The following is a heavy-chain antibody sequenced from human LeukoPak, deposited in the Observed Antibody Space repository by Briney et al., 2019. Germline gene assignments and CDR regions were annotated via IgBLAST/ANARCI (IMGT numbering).Heavy chain of an antibody. D-gene: IGHD3-10*01. Sequence: PSGTLSLTCAVSGGSISSSNWWSWVRQPPGKGLEWIGSIHYIGSTYYNPSLQSRVTISVDTSKNQFSLKLSSVTAADTAVYYCASYGSGTYRDFDYWGQGTLVTVSS. CDR2: IHYIGST. V-gene: IGHV4-4*02. J-gene: IGHJ4*02. CDR3: ASYGSGTYRDFDY. CDR1: GGSISSSNW.